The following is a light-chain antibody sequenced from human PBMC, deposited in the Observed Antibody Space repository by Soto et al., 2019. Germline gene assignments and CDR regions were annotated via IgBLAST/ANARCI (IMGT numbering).Light chain of an antibody. CDR3: QQYNNWWT. CDR2: GAS. Sequence: EIVMTQSPATLSLSPGERATLSCRASQSVSNNLAWYHQKPGQAPRLLIYGASTRATGIPARFSGSGSGTEFTLTISRLQSEAFAVYYCQQYNNWWTFGQGTKVEIK. V-gene: IGKV3-15*01. CDR1: QSVSNN. J-gene: IGKJ1*01.